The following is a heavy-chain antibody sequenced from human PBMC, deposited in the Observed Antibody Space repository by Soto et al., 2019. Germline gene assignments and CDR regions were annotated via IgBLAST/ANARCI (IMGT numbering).Heavy chain of an antibody. CDR1: GYTFTSYA. D-gene: IGHD6-13*01. Sequence: ASVNVSCKASGYTFTSYAMHWVRQAPGQRLEWMGWINAGNGNTKYSQKFQGRVTITRDTSASTAYMELSSLTSEDTAVYYCARIPSRSSWYSFDYWGQGTLVTVS. CDR2: INAGNGNT. CDR3: ARIPSRSSWYSFDY. J-gene: IGHJ4*02. V-gene: IGHV1-3*01.